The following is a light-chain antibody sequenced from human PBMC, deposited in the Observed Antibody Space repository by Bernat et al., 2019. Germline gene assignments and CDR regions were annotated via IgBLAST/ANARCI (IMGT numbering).Light chain of an antibody. J-gene: IGLJ2*01. CDR2: EVN. Sequence: HSALTQPPSVSGSPGQSVTISCTGTSSDVGYYNRVSWYRQPPGTAPKLMIYEVNNRPSGVSDRFSGSKSGNTASLTISGLQAEDEADYYCSSYSSTSTYVVVGGGTKLTVL. CDR3: SSYSSTSTYVV. V-gene: IGLV2-18*02. CDR1: SSDVGYYNR.